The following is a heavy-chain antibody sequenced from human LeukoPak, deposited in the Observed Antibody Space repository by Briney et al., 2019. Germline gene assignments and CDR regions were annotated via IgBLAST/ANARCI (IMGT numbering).Heavy chain of an antibody. V-gene: IGHV1-2*06. CDR3: TRESGSYHGNDY. CDR2: INPNNGAT. J-gene: IGHJ4*02. Sequence: ASVKVSCKASEYIFTGYYMHWVRQAPGQGLEWMGRINPNNGATNYAQKFQGRVTITRDTSISTAYMELSSLRSDDTAVYYCTRESGSYHGNDYWGQGTLVTVSS. D-gene: IGHD1-26*01. CDR1: EYIFTGYY.